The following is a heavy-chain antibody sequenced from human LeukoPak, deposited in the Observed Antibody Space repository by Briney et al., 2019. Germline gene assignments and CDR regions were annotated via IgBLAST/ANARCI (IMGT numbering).Heavy chain of an antibody. V-gene: IGHV3-30-3*01. J-gene: IGHJ4*02. CDR1: GFTFSSYA. D-gene: IGHD3-10*02. Sequence: GGSLRLSCAASGFTFSSYAMHWVRQAPGKGLEWVAVISYDGSNKYYADSVKGRFTISRDNSKNTLYPQMNSLRAEDTAVYYCARACSGSYYAYFDYWGQGTLVTVSS. CDR3: ARACSGSYYAYFDY. CDR2: ISYDGSNK.